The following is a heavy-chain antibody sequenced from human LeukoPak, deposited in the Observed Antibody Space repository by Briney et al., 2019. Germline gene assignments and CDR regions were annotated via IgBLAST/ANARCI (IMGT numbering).Heavy chain of an antibody. D-gene: IGHD6-19*01. J-gene: IGHJ4*02. CDR3: ARDRGSSGWYEFDY. Sequence: PGGSLRLSCAASGFTPSNYWMSWVRQAPRKGLEWVANIKQDGSEKYYVDSVKGRFTISRDNAKNSLYLQMNSLRAEDTAVYYCARDRGSSGWYEFDYWGQGTLVTVSS. V-gene: IGHV3-7*01. CDR1: GFTPSNYW. CDR2: IKQDGSEK.